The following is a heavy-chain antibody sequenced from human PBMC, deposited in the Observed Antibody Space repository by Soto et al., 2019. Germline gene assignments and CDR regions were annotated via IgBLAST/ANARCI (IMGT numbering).Heavy chain of an antibody. Sequence: PSETLSLTCTVSGGSISSYYWSWIRQPPGKGLEWIGYIYYSGSTNYNPSLKSRVTISVDTSKNQFSLRLGSVTAADTAVYYCARGVVKRSRGVIWTKGWFDPWGQGTLVTVSS. J-gene: IGHJ5*02. V-gene: IGHV4-59*12. D-gene: IGHD3-10*01. CDR2: IYYSGST. CDR1: GGSISSYY. CDR3: ARGVVKRSRGVIWTKGWFDP.